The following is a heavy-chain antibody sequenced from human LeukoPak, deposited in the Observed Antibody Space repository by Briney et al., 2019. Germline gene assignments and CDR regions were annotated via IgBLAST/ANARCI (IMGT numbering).Heavy chain of an antibody. Sequence: SETLSLTCAVYGGSFSGYYWSWIRQPPGKGLEWMGEINHSGSTNYNPSLKSRVTISVDTSKNQFSLKLSSVTAADTAVYYCARGPGYSQPIDYWGQGTLVTVSS. CDR2: INHSGST. V-gene: IGHV4-34*01. J-gene: IGHJ4*02. CDR1: GGSFSGYY. D-gene: IGHD2-15*01. CDR3: ARGPGYSQPIDY.